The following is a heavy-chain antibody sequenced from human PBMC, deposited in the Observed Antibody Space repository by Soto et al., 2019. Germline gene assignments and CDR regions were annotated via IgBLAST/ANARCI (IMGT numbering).Heavy chain of an antibody. CDR1: GYTFTSYY. V-gene: IGHV1-46*04. CDR2: INPVGGST. Sequence: QVQLVQSGAEVKKPGASVRASCKASGYTFTSYYIHWVRQAPGQGLEWVSIINPVGGSTNYAQKLQGRVTVTRDTSTSTVHMELSSLRSEDTAVYYCARGWGRVVYAMDVWGQGTTVTVSS. D-gene: IGHD1-26*01. J-gene: IGHJ6*02. CDR3: ARGWGRVVYAMDV.